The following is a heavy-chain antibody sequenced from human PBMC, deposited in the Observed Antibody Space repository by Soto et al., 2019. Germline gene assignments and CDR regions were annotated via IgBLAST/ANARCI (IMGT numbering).Heavy chain of an antibody. Sequence: SETLSLTCTVSGGSISSSSYYWGWIRQPPGKGLEWIGSIYYSGSTYYNPSLKSRVTISVDTSKNQFSLKLSSVTAADTAVYYCASPNPSYGDYVPGGYFDYWGQGTLVTVS. D-gene: IGHD4-17*01. CDR3: ASPNPSYGDYVPGGYFDY. J-gene: IGHJ4*02. CDR2: IYYSGST. V-gene: IGHV4-39*01. CDR1: GGSISSSSYY.